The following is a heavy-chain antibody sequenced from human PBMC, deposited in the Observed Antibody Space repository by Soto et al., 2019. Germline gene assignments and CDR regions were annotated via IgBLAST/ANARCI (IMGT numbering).Heavy chain of an antibody. Sequence: GGARRLSCGGSGVTLRSYAISGGRQAPWKGLEWVSAISGNGGSTYYAESVKGRFTISRDNSKNTLYLQMNSLRAEDTAVYYCAKGGAPLLHYNWLDTWGQGTLVTVS. J-gene: IGHJ5*02. CDR3: AKGGAPLLHYNWLDT. V-gene: IGHV3-23*01. CDR2: ISGNGGST. D-gene: IGHD2-15*01. CDR1: GVTLRSYA.